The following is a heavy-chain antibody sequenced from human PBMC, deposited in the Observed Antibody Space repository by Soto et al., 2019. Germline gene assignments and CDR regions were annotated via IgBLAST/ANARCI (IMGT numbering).Heavy chain of an antibody. J-gene: IGHJ6*02. V-gene: IGHV3-53*02. CDR2: IYSSGNT. Sequence: EGQLAETGGGLIQPGGSLRLSCAASGFIVSSNYMNWVRQAPGKGLEWVAVIYSSGNTYYADSVKGRFTISRDKAKTTVYLQMDSLRAEDTAVYYCTKNRSPYGMDVWGQGTTGTVSS. CDR1: GFIVSSNY. CDR3: TKNRSPYGMDV.